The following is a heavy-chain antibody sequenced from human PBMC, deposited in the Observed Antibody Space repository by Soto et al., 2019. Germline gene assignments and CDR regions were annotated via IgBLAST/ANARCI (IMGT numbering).Heavy chain of an antibody. V-gene: IGHV3-21*01. CDR1: GFTFISYI. J-gene: IGHJ4*02. CDR2: ISSSSSYI. CDR3: ARDRGYYDSSASSAGY. D-gene: IGHD3-22*01. Sequence: LRXSCAASGFTFISYIMNWVRQAPGKGLEWVSSISSSSSYIYYADSVKGRFTISRDNAKNSLYLQMNSLRAEDTAVYYCARDRGYYDSSASSAGYWGQGTLVTVSS.